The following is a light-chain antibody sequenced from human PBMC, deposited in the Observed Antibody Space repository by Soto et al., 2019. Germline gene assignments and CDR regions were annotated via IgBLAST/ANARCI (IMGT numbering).Light chain of an antibody. J-gene: IGKJ5*01. CDR1: QSLSSS. CDR2: DVS. Sequence: CAGTGATLSGRATQSLSSSLAWYQPKPGQAPRLLIYDVSSMPTGDAARFSGSGSGSEFTRTIGRHQCADDPVYSCQHYHNRPRTFAQGTRLEIK. V-gene: IGKV3-15*01. CDR3: QHYHNRPRT.